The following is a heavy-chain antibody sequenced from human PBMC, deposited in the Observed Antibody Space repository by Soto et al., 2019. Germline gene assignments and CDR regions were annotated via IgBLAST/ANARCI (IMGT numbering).Heavy chain of an antibody. CDR1: GFIFSRYW. Sequence: PGGSLRPSFADSGFIFSRYWMHWVLQGPVKGLVWVALINSDGSTTNYSDSVKGRFTISRDNAKNTLYVQMNSLGAEDTAVYDCARDLNYNHYDYWGKGTLVTVSS. J-gene: IGHJ4*02. CDR2: INSDGSTT. CDR3: ARDLNYNHYDY. D-gene: IGHD4-4*01. V-gene: IGHV3-74*01.